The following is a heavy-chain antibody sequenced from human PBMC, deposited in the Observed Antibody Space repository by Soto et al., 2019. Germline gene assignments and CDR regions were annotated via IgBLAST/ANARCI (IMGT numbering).Heavy chain of an antibody. J-gene: IGHJ4*02. CDR2: IGGDAGST. Sequence: GGSLRLSCAAFGFTFSSYAMSWVRQAPGKGLEWVSGIGGDAGSTYYADSVKGRFTISRDKSKNTVFLQMNSLRADDTAVYHCAKDPNGDYVGAFDSWGQGTLVTVSS. D-gene: IGHD4-17*01. CDR1: GFTFSSYA. V-gene: IGHV3-23*01. CDR3: AKDPNGDYVGAFDS.